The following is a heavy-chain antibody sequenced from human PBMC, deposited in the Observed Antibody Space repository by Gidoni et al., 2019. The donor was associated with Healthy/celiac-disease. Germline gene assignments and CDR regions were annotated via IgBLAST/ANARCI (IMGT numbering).Heavy chain of an antibody. CDR1: GFTFSYYY. V-gene: IGHV3-11*01. D-gene: IGHD3-16*02. CDR2: ISSTGYTI. Sequence: QVQLVESGGGLVKPGGSLRLSCSASGFTFSYYYMSWIRQAPGKGLEWVSDISSTGYTIYDADYVKGRFTISRDNAKNSLYLQMNSLRAEDTAVYYCAREKTFGLGEFSLDYWGQGTLVTVSS. CDR3: AREKTFGLGEFSLDY. J-gene: IGHJ4*02.